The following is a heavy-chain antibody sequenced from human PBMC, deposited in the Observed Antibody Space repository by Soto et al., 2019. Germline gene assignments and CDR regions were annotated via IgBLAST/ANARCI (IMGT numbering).Heavy chain of an antibody. Sequence: GGSLRLSCAASGFTFSNYAMNWIRQAPGKGLEWVSAISGSGGSTYYADSVKGRFTISRDNSKNTLYLQMNSLRAEDTAVYYCAKDLRQQLVRGYFDYWGQGTLVTV. CDR2: ISGSGGST. J-gene: IGHJ4*02. V-gene: IGHV3-23*01. CDR3: AKDLRQQLVRGYFDY. D-gene: IGHD6-13*01. CDR1: GFTFSNYA.